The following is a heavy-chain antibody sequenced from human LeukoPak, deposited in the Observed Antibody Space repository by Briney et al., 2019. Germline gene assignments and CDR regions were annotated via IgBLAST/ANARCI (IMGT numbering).Heavy chain of an antibody. J-gene: IGHJ4*02. CDR3: ARGLPGYEFGLRGALFDH. V-gene: IGHV3-48*04. CDR2: ISSSSSTI. Sequence: PGGSLRLSCAASGFTFSSYNMNWVRQAPGKGLEWVSYISSSSSTIYYADSVKGRFTISRDNSKNTVYFQMNSLRAEDTAVYYCARGLPGYEFGLRGALFDHWGQGTLVTVSS. CDR1: GFTFSSYN. D-gene: IGHD3-10*01.